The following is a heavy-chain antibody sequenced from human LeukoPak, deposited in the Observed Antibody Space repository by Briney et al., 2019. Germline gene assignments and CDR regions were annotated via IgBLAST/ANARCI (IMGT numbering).Heavy chain of an antibody. CDR2: IWYDGSNK. CDR1: GFTFSSYG. V-gene: IGHV3-33*01. CDR3: ARYPSGYSGYDTENYFDY. Sequence: GGSLRLSCAASGFTFSSYGMHWVRQAPGKGLEWVAVIWYDGSNKYYADSVKGRFTISRDNSKNTLYLQMNSLIGEDTAVYYCARYPSGYSGYDTENYFDYWGQGTLVTVSS. J-gene: IGHJ4*02. D-gene: IGHD5-12*01.